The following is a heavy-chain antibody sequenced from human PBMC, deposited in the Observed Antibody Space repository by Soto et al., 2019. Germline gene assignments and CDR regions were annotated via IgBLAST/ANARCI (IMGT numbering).Heavy chain of an antibody. Sequence: ASVKVSCKASGGTFSSYAISWVRQAPGQGLEWMGGIIPIFGTANYAQKFQGWVTMTRDTSISTAYMELSRLRSDDTAVYYCARGDAIPPTTHYYYYGMDVWGQGTTVTVSS. CDR1: GGTFSSYA. CDR3: ARGDAIPPTTHYYYYGMDV. CDR2: IIPIFGTA. J-gene: IGHJ6*02. D-gene: IGHD1-1*01. V-gene: IGHV1-69*05.